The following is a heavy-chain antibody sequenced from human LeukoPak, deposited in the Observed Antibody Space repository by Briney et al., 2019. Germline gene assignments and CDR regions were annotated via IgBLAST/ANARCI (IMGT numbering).Heavy chain of an antibody. CDR2: ISSSGSTI. Sequence: GGSLRLSCAASGFTFSSYEMNWVRQAPGKGLEWVSYISSSGSTIYYADSVKGRFTISRDNAKNSLYLQMNSLRAEGTAVYYCARYGWLVEGPFWYYYYGMDVWGQGTTVTVSS. CDR1: GFTFSSYE. V-gene: IGHV3-48*03. CDR3: ARYGWLVEGPFWYYYYGMDV. D-gene: IGHD6-19*01. J-gene: IGHJ6*02.